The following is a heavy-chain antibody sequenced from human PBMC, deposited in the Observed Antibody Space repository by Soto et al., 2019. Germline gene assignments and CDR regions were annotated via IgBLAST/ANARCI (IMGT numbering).Heavy chain of an antibody. CDR3: ASQEMATKNVDAFDI. CDR2: IYPGDSDT. Sequence: PGESLKISCKGSGCSFTKYWIGWVRQMPGKGLEWMGIIYPGDSDTRYSPSFQGQVTISADKSISTAYLQWSSLKASDTAMYYCASQEMATKNVDAFDIWGQGTMVTVSS. V-gene: IGHV5-51*01. J-gene: IGHJ3*02. CDR1: GCSFTKYW. D-gene: IGHD5-12*01.